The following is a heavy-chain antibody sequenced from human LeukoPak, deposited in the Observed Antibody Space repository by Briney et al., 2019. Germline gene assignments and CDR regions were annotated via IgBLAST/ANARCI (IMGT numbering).Heavy chain of an antibody. D-gene: IGHD6-6*01. CDR2: ISYDGSNK. V-gene: IGHV3-30-3*01. CDR3: AKGRYSSSPGSFDY. Sequence: GGSLRLSCAASGFTFSSYAMHWVRQAPGKGLEWVAVISYDGSNKYYADSVKGRFTISRDNSKNTLYLQMNSLRAEDTALYYCAKGRYSSSPGSFDYWGQGTLVTVSS. J-gene: IGHJ4*02. CDR1: GFTFSSYA.